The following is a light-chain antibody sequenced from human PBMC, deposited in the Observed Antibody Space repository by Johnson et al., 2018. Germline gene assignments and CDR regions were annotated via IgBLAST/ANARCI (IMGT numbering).Light chain of an antibody. J-gene: IGLJ1*01. CDR2: ENN. V-gene: IGLV1-51*02. CDR1: SSNIGNNY. Sequence: QSVLTQPPSVSAAPGQKVTISCSGSSSNIGNNYVSWYQQLPGTAPKLLIYENNKRPSGIPDRFSGSKSGTSATLGITGLPTGAEADYYGGTWDSSLSAGNVFGTGTKVTVL. CDR3: GTWDSSLSAGNV.